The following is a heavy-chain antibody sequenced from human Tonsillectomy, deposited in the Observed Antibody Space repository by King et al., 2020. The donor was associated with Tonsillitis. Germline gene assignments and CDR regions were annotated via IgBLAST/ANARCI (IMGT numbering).Heavy chain of an antibody. CDR3: ARDLTDILTGYNTRFDP. CDR2: IYYSGST. D-gene: IGHD3-9*01. V-gene: IGHV4-59*01. J-gene: IGHJ5*02. CDR1: GGSISSYY. Sequence: QLQESGPGLVKPSETLSLTCTVSGGSISSYYWSWIRQPPGKGPEWIGYIYYSGSTNYNPSLKSRVTISVDTSKNQFSLKLSSVTAADPAVYYCARDLTDILTGYNTRFDPWGQGTLVTVSS.